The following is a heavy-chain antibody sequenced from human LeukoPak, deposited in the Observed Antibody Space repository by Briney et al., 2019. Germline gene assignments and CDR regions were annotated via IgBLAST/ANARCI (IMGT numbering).Heavy chain of an antibody. J-gene: IGHJ4*02. D-gene: IGHD2-2*01. CDR3: ARGSLVVQAAKTNSLDY. CDR1: GGTFSSYA. V-gene: IGHV1-46*01. Sequence: GASVKVSCKASGGTFSSYAISWVRQAPGQGLEWMGIINPSGGSTSYAQKFQGRVTMTRDTSTSTVYMELSSLRSEDTAVYYCARGSLVVQAAKTNSLDYGAREPWSPSPQ. CDR2: INPSGGST.